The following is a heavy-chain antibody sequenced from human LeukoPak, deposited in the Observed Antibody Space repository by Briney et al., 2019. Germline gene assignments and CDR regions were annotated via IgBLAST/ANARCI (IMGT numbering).Heavy chain of an antibody. J-gene: IGHJ4*02. Sequence: GGSLRLSCTASGSNFNTYYMSWVRRAPGEGLEWVANIGQDGNEKNYVDSVKGRFTISRDNAKNLVFLQMNSLRAEDTAVYYCARPQWLAAYFDYWGQGTLVTVSS. CDR3: ARPQWLAAYFDY. D-gene: IGHD6-19*01. V-gene: IGHV3-7*03. CDR2: IGQDGNEK. CDR1: GSNFNTYY.